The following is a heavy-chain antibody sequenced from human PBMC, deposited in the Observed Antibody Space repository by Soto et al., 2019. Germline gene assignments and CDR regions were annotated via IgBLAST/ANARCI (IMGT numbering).Heavy chain of an antibody. CDR2: IIPIFGTA. V-gene: IGHV1-69*13. J-gene: IGHJ6*02. CDR1: GGTFSSYA. D-gene: IGHD3-3*01. CDR3: ARVSTIFGVVYYYGMDV. Sequence: SVKVSCKASGGTFSSYAISWVRQAPGQGLEWMGGIIPIFGTANYAQKFQGRVTITADESTSTAYMELSSLRSEDTAVYYCARVSTIFGVVYYYGMDVWGQGTTVTVSS.